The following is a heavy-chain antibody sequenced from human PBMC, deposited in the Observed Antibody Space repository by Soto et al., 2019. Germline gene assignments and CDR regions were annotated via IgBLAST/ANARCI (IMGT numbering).Heavy chain of an antibody. V-gene: IGHV1-69*13. Sequence: ASVKVSCKASGGTFSSYAISWVRQAPGQGLEWMGGIIPIFGTANYAQKFQGRVTITADESTSTAYMELSSLRSEDTAVYYCARSARGPLVWDDFVYWGQGTLVTVSS. CDR2: IIPIFGTA. CDR3: ARSARGPLVWDDFVY. CDR1: GGTFSSYA. J-gene: IGHJ4*02. D-gene: IGHD3-16*01.